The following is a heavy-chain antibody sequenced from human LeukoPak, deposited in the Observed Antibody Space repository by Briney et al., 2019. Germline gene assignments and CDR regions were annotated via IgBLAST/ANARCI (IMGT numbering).Heavy chain of an antibody. CDR2: ISYDGSNK. J-gene: IGHJ4*02. CDR1: GFTFSSYG. Sequence: QPGGSLRLSCAASGFTFSSYGMHWVRQAPGKGLEWVAVISYDGSNKYYADSVKGRFTISRDNSKNTLYLQMNSLRAEDTAVYYCAKANGGRQWPDYWGQGTLVTVSS. CDR3: AKANGGRQWPDY. D-gene: IGHD6-19*01. V-gene: IGHV3-30*18.